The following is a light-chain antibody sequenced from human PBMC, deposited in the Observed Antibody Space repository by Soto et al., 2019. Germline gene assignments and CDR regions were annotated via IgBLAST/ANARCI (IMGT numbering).Light chain of an antibody. J-gene: IGKJ1*01. CDR2: GAS. CDR3: QQHSHWPPWT. CDR1: QNVRTF. V-gene: IGKV3-11*01. Sequence: EVVLTQSPATLSLSPGERATLSCRASQNVRTFLDWYQQKPGQAPRLLIYGASNRATGIPARFSGSGSGTDFTLTISGPEPEDFAVYYCQQHSHWPPWTFGQGTRVEIQ.